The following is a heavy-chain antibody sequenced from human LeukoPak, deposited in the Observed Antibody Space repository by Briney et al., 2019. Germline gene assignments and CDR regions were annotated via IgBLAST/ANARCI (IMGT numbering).Heavy chain of an antibody. CDR3: ARHQSSGTYPLDS. J-gene: IGHJ4*02. V-gene: IGHV4-61*05. D-gene: IGHD1-26*01. Sequence: PSETLSLTCTVSGGSISSSSYYWSWIRQPPGKGLEWVAHIHYGGSSTYNPSLKSRVTISLDTSKNQFSLNLSSVTAADTAFYYCARHQSSGTYPLDSWGQGTLVTVSS. CDR2: IHYGGSS. CDR1: GGSISSSSYY.